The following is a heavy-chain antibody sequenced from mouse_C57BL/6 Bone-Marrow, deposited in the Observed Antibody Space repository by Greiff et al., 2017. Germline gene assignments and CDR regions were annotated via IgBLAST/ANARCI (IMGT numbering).Heavy chain of an antibody. CDR3: TRSLIYYGTNY. CDR1: GFNIKDYY. J-gene: IGHJ2*01. V-gene: IGHV14-2*01. D-gene: IGHD1-1*01. CDR2: IDPEDGET. Sequence: EVKLVESGAELVKPGASVQLSCTASGFNIKDYYIHWVKQRTEQGLEWIGRIDPEDGETKYAPKFQDKATITADTSSNTAYLQLSSLTSEDTAVYYCTRSLIYYGTNYWGQGTTLTVSS.